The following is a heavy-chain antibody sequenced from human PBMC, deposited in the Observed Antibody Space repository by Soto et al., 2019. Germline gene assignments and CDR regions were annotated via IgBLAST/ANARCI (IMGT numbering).Heavy chain of an antibody. CDR2: INSDGSST. CDR3: ARDQAVAGPLEVSYWYFDL. V-gene: IGHV3-74*01. D-gene: IGHD6-19*01. Sequence: GGSLRLSCAASGFTFNNYAMNWVRQAPGKGLVWVSRINSDGSSTSYADSVKGRFTISRDNAKNTLYLQMNSLRAEDTAVYYCARDQAVAGPLEVSYWYFDLWGRGTLVTVSS. J-gene: IGHJ2*01. CDR1: GFTFNNYA.